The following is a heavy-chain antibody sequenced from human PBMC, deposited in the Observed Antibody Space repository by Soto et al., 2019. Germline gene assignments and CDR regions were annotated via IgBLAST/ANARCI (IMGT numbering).Heavy chain of an antibody. V-gene: IGHV3-30-3*01. CDR2: ISYDGSEK. CDR3: ARPVAPFYYYGMDV. Sequence: GGSLRLSWAAAGFSFSTYAMEWVRQAPGKGLVWVALISYDGSEKYYADSVQGRFTVSRDNSKNTLYLQMNSLRLEDSAVYYCARPVAPFYYYGMDVWGQGTKVTVSS. J-gene: IGHJ6*02. CDR1: GFSFSTYA.